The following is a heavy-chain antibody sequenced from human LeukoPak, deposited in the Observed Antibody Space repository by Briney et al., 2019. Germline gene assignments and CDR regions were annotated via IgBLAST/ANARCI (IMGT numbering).Heavy chain of an antibody. V-gene: IGHV1-18*01. CDR3: ARNYYDSSGPGGREEKFPFDY. CDR2: ISAYNGNT. CDR1: GYTFTSYG. J-gene: IGHJ4*02. D-gene: IGHD3-22*01. Sequence: ASVKVSCKASGYTFTSYGISWVRQAPGQGLEWMGWISAYNGNTNYAQKLQGRVTMTTDTSTSTAYMELRSLRSDDTAVYYCARNYYDSSGPGGREEKFPFDYWGQGTLVTVSS.